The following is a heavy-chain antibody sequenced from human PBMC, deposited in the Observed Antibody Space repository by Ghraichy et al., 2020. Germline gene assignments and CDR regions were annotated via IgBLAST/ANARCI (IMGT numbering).Heavy chain of an antibody. CDR3: ARDTYDSSGHNWFDP. Sequence: SQTLSLTCTVSGGSISSGGYYWSWIRQHPGKGLEWIGYIYYSGSTYYNPSLKSRVTISVDTSKNQFSLKLSSVTAADTAVYYCARDTYDSSGHNWFDPWGQGTLVTVSS. D-gene: IGHD3-22*01. V-gene: IGHV4-31*03. J-gene: IGHJ5*02. CDR2: IYYSGST. CDR1: GGSISSGGYY.